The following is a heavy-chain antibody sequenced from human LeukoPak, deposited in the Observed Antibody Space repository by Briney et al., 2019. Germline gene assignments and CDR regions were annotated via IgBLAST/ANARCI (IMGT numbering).Heavy chain of an antibody. CDR1: GFTFRSFA. CDR3: AREVPAAYIDY. Sequence: PGRSLRLSCAASGFTFRSFAMDWVRQAPGKGLEWVAFISFDSDLKSYADSVKGRFTISRDNSRNTLYLQMNSLRVEDTAVYYCAREVPAAYIDYWGREPWSPPPQ. J-gene: IGHJ4*02. V-gene: IGHV3-30*01. CDR2: ISFDSDLK. D-gene: IGHD2-2*01.